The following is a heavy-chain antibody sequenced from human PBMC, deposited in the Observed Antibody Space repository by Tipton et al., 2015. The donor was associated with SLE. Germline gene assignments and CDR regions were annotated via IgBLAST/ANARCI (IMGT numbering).Heavy chain of an antibody. J-gene: IGHJ4*02. V-gene: IGHV3-23*01. CDR1: GFTFENYA. Sequence: SLRLSCAASGFTFENYAMAWVRQAPGKGLEWVSAISGSGGSIYYADSVKGRFTISRDISKNTLYLQMNSLRAEDTAVYYCARDLDSSGYYAYWGQGTLVTDTS. CDR3: ARDLDSSGYYAY. CDR2: ISGSGGSI. D-gene: IGHD3-22*01.